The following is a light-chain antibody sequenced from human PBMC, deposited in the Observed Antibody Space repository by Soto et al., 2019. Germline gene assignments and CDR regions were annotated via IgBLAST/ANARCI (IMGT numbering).Light chain of an antibody. CDR3: QQSYNLKFT. J-gene: IGKJ3*01. CDR2: AAS. Sequence: DIPMIQSPSSLSASVGDRVTITCRASQSISRYLNWYQKKPGTAPKLLIYAASTLQSGVPSRFSGNESGTDFTLTISSLQPEDTATYYCQQSYNLKFTFGPGTKVDIK. V-gene: IGKV1-39*01. CDR1: QSISRY.